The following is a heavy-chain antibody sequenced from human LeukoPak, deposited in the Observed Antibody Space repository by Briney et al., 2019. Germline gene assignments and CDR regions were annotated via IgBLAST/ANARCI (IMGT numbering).Heavy chain of an antibody. CDR2: ISGSGGST. Sequence: GGSLRLSCAASGFTFSSYAMSWVRQAPGKGLEWVSAISGSGGSTYYADSVKGRFTISRDNSKNTLYLQMNRLRAEDTAVYYCAKFLRYYDSSDYNYFDYWGQGTLVTVSS. CDR1: GFTFSSYA. CDR3: AKFLRYYDSSDYNYFDY. J-gene: IGHJ4*02. D-gene: IGHD3-22*01. V-gene: IGHV3-23*01.